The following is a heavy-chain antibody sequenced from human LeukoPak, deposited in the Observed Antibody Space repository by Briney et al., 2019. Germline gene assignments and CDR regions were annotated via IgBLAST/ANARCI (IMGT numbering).Heavy chain of an antibody. CDR1: GGSISSYY. J-gene: IGHJ6*02. D-gene: IGHD6-13*01. CDR2: IYYSGST. V-gene: IGHV4-59*01. CDR3: ARGGPYSSSWYGPVGMDV. Sequence: SETLSLTCAVSGGSISSYYWSWIRQPPGKGLEWIGYIYYSGSTKYYPSLKSRVTISVDTSKNQFALKLSSVTAADTAVYYCARGGPYSSSWYGPVGMDVWGQGTTVTVSS.